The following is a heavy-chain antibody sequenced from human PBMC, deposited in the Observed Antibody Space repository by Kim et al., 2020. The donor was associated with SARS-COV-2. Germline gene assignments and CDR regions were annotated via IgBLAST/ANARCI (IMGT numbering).Heavy chain of an antibody. J-gene: IGHJ1*01. V-gene: IGHV3-23*01. Sequence: ADSVKCRFTISRDNSKNTLYLQMSSLRAEDTAVYYCAKHETYSYGSEYFQNWGQGTLVTVSS. CDR3: AKHETYSYGSEYFQN. D-gene: IGHD5-18*01.